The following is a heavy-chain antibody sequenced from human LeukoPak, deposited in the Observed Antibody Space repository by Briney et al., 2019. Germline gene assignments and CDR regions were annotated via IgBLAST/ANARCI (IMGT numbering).Heavy chain of an antibody. V-gene: IGHV4-4*02. CDR1: GGSISSSNW. CDR3: ARRPRNDILTGTPFDY. D-gene: IGHD3-9*01. Sequence: PSETLSLTCAVSGGSISSSNWWSWVRQPPGKGLEWIGEIYHSGSTNYNPSLKSRVTISVDTSKNQFSLKLRSVTAADTAVYYCARRPRNDILTGTPFDYWGQGILVTVSS. CDR2: IYHSGST. J-gene: IGHJ4*02.